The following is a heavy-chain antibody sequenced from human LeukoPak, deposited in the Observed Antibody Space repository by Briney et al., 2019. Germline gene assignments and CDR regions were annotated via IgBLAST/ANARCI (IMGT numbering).Heavy chain of an antibody. J-gene: IGHJ4*02. D-gene: IGHD3-3*01. CDR3: ARGSDYDFWSGYPYYFDY. Sequence: NSSEALFLTCSVSGGSVSCGSYYWGWIRQPPGKGLEWIGYIYYSGSTNYNPSLKSRVTISVDTSKNQFSLKLSSVTAADTAVHYCARGSDYDFWSGYPYYFDYWGQGTLVTVSS. CDR1: GGSVSCGSYY. V-gene: IGHV4-61*01. CDR2: IYYSGST.